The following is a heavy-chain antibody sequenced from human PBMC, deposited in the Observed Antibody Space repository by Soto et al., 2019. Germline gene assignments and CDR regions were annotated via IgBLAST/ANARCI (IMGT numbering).Heavy chain of an antibody. Sequence: GASVKVSCKASGYTFTSYAMHWVRQAPGQRLEWMGWINAGNGNTKYSQKFQGRVTITRDTSASTAYMELGSLRSEDTAVYYCARAAPRDSKSTVTTHYFDYWGQGTLVTVSS. CDR2: INAGNGNT. D-gene: IGHD4-17*01. J-gene: IGHJ4*02. V-gene: IGHV1-3*01. CDR1: GYTFTSYA. CDR3: ARAAPRDSKSTVTTHYFDY.